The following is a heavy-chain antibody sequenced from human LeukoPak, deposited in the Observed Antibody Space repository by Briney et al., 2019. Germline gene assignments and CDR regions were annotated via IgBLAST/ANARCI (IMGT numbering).Heavy chain of an antibody. Sequence: PGGTLRLSCAASGFTFSSYGMSWVRQAPGKGLEWVSAISGSGGSTYYADSVKGRFTISRDNSKNTLYLQMNSPRAEDTAVYYCAKRYGSGSHFDYWGQGTLVTVSS. V-gene: IGHV3-23*01. CDR3: AKRYGSGSHFDY. J-gene: IGHJ4*02. CDR2: ISGSGGST. D-gene: IGHD3-10*01. CDR1: GFTFSSYG.